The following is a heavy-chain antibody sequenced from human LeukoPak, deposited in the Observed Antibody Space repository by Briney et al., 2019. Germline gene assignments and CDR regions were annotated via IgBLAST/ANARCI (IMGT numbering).Heavy chain of an antibody. CDR2: INIDGSGA. J-gene: IGHJ4*02. D-gene: IGHD1-26*01. Sequence: GGSLRLSCVASGFPFGGYWMHWVRQAPGKGLVWVSRINIDGSGANYADSVKGRFTISRDNAKNTLYLQMHSLRAEDTAVYYCGSFGVMWEIDYWGQGTPVTVSS. CDR3: GSFGVMWEIDY. V-gene: IGHV3-74*01. CDR1: GFPFGGYW.